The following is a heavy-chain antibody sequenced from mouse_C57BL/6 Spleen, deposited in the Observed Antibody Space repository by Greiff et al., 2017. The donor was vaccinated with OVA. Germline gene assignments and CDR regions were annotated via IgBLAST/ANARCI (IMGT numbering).Heavy chain of an antibody. CDR2: INPNNGGT. CDR1: GYTFTDYN. Sequence: VQLQQSGPELVKPGASVKMSCKASGYTFTDYNMHWVKQSHGKSLEWIGYINPNNGGTSYNQKFKGKATLTVNKSSSTAYMELRSLTSEDSAVYYCARSFDYDGGDYYAMDYWGQGTSVTVSS. V-gene: IGHV1-22*01. D-gene: IGHD2-4*01. J-gene: IGHJ4*01. CDR3: ARSFDYDGGDYYAMDY.